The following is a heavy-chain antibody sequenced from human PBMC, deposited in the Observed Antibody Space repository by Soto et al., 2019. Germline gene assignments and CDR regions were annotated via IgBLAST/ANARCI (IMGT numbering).Heavy chain of an antibody. CDR3: ARGLNGYLHYFDY. J-gene: IGHJ4*02. CDR1: ACTFSSYA. V-gene: IGHV1-69*13. Sequence: PSVKVSCKTSACTFSSYAFSCVRQAPGQGLEWMGGIIPIFGTANYAQKFQGRVTITADESTSTAYMELSSLRSEDTAVYYCARGLNGYLHYFDYWGKGTLVTGSS. CDR2: IIPIFGTA. D-gene: IGHD5-18*01.